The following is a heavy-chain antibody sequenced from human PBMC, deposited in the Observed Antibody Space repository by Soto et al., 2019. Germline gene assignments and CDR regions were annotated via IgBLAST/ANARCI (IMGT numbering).Heavy chain of an antibody. V-gene: IGHV1-69*02. CDR3: ASGGGSLRNWFDP. CDR2: IIPILGIA. CDR1: GGTFSSYT. D-gene: IGHD1-26*01. J-gene: IGHJ5*02. Sequence: SVKVSCKASGGTFSSYTISWVRQAPGQGLEWMGRIIPILGIANYAQKFQGRVTITADKSTSTAYMELSSLRSEDTAVYYCASGGGSLRNWFDPWGQGTLVTVSS.